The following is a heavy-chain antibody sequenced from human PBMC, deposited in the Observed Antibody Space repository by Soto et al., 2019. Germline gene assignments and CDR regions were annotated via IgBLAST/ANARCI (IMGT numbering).Heavy chain of an antibody. CDR1: GFTFSSYG. D-gene: IGHD3-22*01. Sequence: GSLRLSCSASGFTFSSYGMHWVRQAPGKGLEWVAVISYDGSNKYYADSVKGRFTISRDNSKNTLYLQMNSLRAEDTAVYYCAKDLSGSGYYHAFDIWGQGTMVTV. V-gene: IGHV3-30*18. J-gene: IGHJ3*02. CDR2: ISYDGSNK. CDR3: AKDLSGSGYYHAFDI.